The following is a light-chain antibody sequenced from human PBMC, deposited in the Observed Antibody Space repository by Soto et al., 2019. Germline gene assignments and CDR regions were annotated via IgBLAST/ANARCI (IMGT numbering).Light chain of an antibody. Sequence: QSALTQPRSVSGSPGQSVIISCTGTSSDVGAYNYVSWYQHHPGKASKAMIYDVNKRPSGVPDRFSGSKSGNTATLTISGLQAEDEGDNYCSSYAGSYTYVFGIGTKLTVL. V-gene: IGLV2-11*01. CDR2: DVN. CDR3: SSYAGSYTYV. CDR1: SSDVGAYNY. J-gene: IGLJ1*01.